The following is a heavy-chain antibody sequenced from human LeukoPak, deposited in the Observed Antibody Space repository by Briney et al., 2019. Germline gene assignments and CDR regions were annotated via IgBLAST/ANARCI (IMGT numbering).Heavy chain of an antibody. CDR2: IDPSGGST. D-gene: IGHD3-10*01. Sequence: ASVKVSCKAFAYTFNNYLIHWVRQAPGQGLEWMGIIDPSGGSTDYAQKFQGRVTMTRDTFTSTVYMELSSLRSEDTAVYFCARDLGLRGVTNWFDPWGHGTLVTVSS. CDR1: AYTFNNYL. V-gene: IGHV1-46*02. J-gene: IGHJ5*02. CDR3: ARDLGLRGVTNWFDP.